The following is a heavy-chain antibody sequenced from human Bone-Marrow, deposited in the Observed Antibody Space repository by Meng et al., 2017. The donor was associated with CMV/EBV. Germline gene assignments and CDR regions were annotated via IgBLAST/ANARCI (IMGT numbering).Heavy chain of an antibody. V-gene: IGHV3-21*01. CDR3: ARAGYVGDYADAFDI. Sequence: GESLKISCAASGFTFSRYGMNWVRRASGKGLEWVSSISGRSSYIYYADSVRGRFTISRDNAKNSLYLQMNSLRAEDTAVYYCARAGYVGDYADAFDIWGQGTMVTVSS. CDR1: GFTFSRYG. J-gene: IGHJ3*02. CDR2: ISGRSSYI. D-gene: IGHD4-17*01.